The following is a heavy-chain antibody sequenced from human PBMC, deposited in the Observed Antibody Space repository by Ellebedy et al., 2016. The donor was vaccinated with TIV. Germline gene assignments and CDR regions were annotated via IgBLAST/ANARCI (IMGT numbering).Heavy chain of an antibody. CDR3: AREGLQDFNGDAFDI. Sequence: PGGSLRLSCAASGFTFSSYCMHWVRQAPGKGLVWVSRISVDGSSTGYADSVKGLFTISRDNAKNTLYLQMNSLRAEDTAVYYFAREGLQDFNGDAFDIWGQGTMVTVSS. CDR2: ISVDGSST. D-gene: IGHD2-8*01. CDR1: GFTFSSYC. J-gene: IGHJ3*02. V-gene: IGHV3-74*01.